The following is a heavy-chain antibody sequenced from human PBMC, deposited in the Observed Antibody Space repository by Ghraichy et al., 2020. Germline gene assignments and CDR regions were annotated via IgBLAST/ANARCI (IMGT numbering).Heavy chain of an antibody. CDR3: ARSDVPAAIGDAFDI. V-gene: IGHV3-30*04. CDR1: GFTFSSYA. J-gene: IGHJ3*02. Sequence: GGSLRLSCAASGFTFSSYAMHWVRQAPGKGLEWVAVISYDGSNKYYADSVKGRFTISRDNSKNTLYLQMNSLRAEDTAVYYCARSDVPAAIGDAFDIWGQGTMVTVSS. D-gene: IGHD2-2*01. CDR2: ISYDGSNK.